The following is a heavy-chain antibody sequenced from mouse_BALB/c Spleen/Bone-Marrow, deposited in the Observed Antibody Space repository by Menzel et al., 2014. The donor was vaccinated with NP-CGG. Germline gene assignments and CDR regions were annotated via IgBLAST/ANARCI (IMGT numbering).Heavy chain of an antibody. J-gene: IGHJ4*01. CDR1: GYSITSDYA. CDR2: ISYSGST. Sequence: EVMLVESGPGLVKPSQSLSLTCTVTGYSITSDYAWNWIRQFPGNKLEWVGYISYSGSTIYNPSLKSRISLTRDTSRNQFFLQLNSVTTEDTATYYCARGTLRGALDYWGQGTSVTVSS. CDR3: ARGTLRGALDY. V-gene: IGHV3-2*02. D-gene: IGHD2-14*01.